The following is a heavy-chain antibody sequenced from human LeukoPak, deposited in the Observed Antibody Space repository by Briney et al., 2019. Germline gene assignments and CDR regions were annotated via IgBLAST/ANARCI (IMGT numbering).Heavy chain of an antibody. J-gene: IGHJ4*02. Sequence: ASVKVSCKASGYIFTAYYMHWVRQAPGQGLEWMGWINPNNGGTNYAQKFQGRVTMTRDTSISTAYMEPRRLRSDDTAVYYCARDPGRYFDYWGQGTLVTVSS. CDR1: GYIFTAYY. CDR3: ARDPGRYFDY. V-gene: IGHV1-2*02. CDR2: INPNNGGT.